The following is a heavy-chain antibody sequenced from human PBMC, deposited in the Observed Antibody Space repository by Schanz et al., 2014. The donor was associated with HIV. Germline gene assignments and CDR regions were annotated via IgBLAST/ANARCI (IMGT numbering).Heavy chain of an antibody. J-gene: IGHJ4*02. CDR2: ISWNGGSV. Sequence: EVQLVESGGGLVKPGGSLRLSCATSGFTLSSFTMNWVRQAPGKGLEWVSGISWNGGSVGYVDSVKGRFTISRDNANNSLYLQMNSLRAEDTAVYYCARDAARYFDWSYYFDFWGQGTLVTVSS. CDR1: GFTLSSFT. CDR3: ARDAARYFDWSYYFDF. D-gene: IGHD3-9*01. V-gene: IGHV3-21*01.